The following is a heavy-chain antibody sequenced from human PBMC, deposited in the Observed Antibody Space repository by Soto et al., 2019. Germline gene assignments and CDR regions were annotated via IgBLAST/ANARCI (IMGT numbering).Heavy chain of an antibody. CDR1: GYTFTYYY. CDR3: ARSPYSSGSYYPIDY. CDR2: INPSTGST. V-gene: IGHV1-46*01. J-gene: IGHJ4*02. D-gene: IGHD3-22*01. Sequence: ASVKVSCKASGYTFTYYYIHWVRQAPGQGLEWMGVINPSTGSTNYAQKFQGRVTMTRDTSTSTVYMELGSLRSDDTAVYYCARSPYSSGSYYPIDYWGQGTLVTVSS.